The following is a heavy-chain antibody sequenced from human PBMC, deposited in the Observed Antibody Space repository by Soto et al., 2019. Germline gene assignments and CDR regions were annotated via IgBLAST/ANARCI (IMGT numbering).Heavy chain of an antibody. CDR2: INAGNGNT. CDR3: ARDPVGVQSSGSYYPSEGFDP. V-gene: IGHV1-3*01. D-gene: IGHD3-10*01. Sequence: QVQLVQSGAEVKKPGASVKVSCKASGYTFTSYAMHWVRQAPGQRLEWMGWINAGNGNTKYSQKFQGRVTITRDTSASTAYMELSSLRSEDTAVYYCARDPVGVQSSGSYYPSEGFDPWGQGTLVTVSS. CDR1: GYTFTSYA. J-gene: IGHJ5*02.